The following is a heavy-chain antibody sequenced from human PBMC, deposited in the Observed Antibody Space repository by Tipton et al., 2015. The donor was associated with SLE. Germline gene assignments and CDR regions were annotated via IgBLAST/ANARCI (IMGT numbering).Heavy chain of an antibody. V-gene: IGHV4-59*12. Sequence: TLSLTCTVSGDSISSGYWTWVRQPPGRGLEWIGYIYFGVTTNYSPSLKSRVTISVDTSKNQFSLKLSSVTAVDTAVYYCAKTLGAGSCSGGACFEPFDHWGQGALVTVSS. J-gene: IGHJ4*02. D-gene: IGHD2-15*01. CDR1: GDSISSGY. CDR2: IYFGVTT. CDR3: AKTLGAGSCSGGACFEPFDH.